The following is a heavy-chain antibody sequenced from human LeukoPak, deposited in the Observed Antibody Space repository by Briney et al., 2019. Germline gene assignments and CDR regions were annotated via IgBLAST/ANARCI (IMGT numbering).Heavy chain of an antibody. CDR2: INHSGST. D-gene: IGHD2-2*02. CDR1: GGSISSGGYY. Sequence: PSQTLSLTCTVSGGSISSGGYYWSWIRQHPGKGLEWIGEINHSGSTNYNPSLKSRVTISVDTSKNQFSLKLSSVTAADTAVYYCASLYGHFDYWGQGTLVTVSS. CDR3: ASLYGHFDY. J-gene: IGHJ4*02. V-gene: IGHV4-31*03.